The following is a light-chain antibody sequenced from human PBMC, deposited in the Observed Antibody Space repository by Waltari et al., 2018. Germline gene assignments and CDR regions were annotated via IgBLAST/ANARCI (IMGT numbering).Light chain of an antibody. Sequence: QSALTQPPSVSGSPEQSVTISCTGSTSDVGGYNSVSWYQQHPGKAPKLLIFDVNQRPSGVPDRFSGSKSGNTASLTISGLRPEDEADDHCCSYAGVHTFWLFGGGTKLTVL. V-gene: IGLV2-11*01. CDR3: CSYAGVHTFWL. CDR1: TSDVGGYNS. J-gene: IGLJ3*02. CDR2: DVN.